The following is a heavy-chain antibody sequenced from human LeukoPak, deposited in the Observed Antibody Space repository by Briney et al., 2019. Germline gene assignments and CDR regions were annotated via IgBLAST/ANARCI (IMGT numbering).Heavy chain of an antibody. CDR2: INHSGST. V-gene: IGHV4-34*01. J-gene: IGHJ4*02. CDR1: GGSLSGYY. CDR3: AMRDGYNYYFDY. Sequence: SETLSLTCAVYGGSLSGYYWSWIRQPPGKGLEWIGEINHSGSTNYNPSLKSRVTISVDTSKNQFSLKLSSVTAADTAVYYCAMRDGYNYYFDYWGQGTLVTVSS. D-gene: IGHD5-24*01.